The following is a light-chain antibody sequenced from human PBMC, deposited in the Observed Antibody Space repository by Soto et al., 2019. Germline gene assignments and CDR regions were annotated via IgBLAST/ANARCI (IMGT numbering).Light chain of an antibody. V-gene: IGKV1-39*01. J-gene: IGKJ2*01. CDR3: QQSYSTPPEFT. CDR1: QSISTY. CDR2: GAS. Sequence: DIQMTQSPSSLSASVGDRVTIICRAGQSISTYLHWYQQKPGKAPKLLIYGASNLQSGVPRRFSGGGSGTHFTLTINSLQPEDSATYFCQQSYSTPPEFTFGRGTKLEI.